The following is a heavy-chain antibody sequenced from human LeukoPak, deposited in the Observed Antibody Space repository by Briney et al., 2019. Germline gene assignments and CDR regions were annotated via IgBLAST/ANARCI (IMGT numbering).Heavy chain of an antibody. J-gene: IGHJ4*02. Sequence: GGSLRLSCAGSGFTFSSSAMNWVRQAPGKGLEWVSSINNVASHIYYADSVKGRFTISRDNAKNSLYLQMNSLRAEDTAVYYCARDRTALGDYWGQGTLVTVSS. CDR2: INNVASHI. D-gene: IGHD7-27*01. V-gene: IGHV3-21*01. CDR3: ARDRTALGDY. CDR1: GFTFSSSA.